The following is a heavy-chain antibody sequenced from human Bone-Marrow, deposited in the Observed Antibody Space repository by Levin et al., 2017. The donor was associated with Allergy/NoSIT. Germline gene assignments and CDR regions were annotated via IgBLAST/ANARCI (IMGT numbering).Heavy chain of an antibody. V-gene: IGHV3-49*03. Sequence: GGSLRLSCTASGFTFGDYAMSWFRQAPGKGLEWVGFIRSKAYGGTTEYAASVKGRFTISRDDSKSIAYLQMNSLKTEDTAVYYCTRVLLTHYGSGGSCYMGRRDYYFDYWGQGTLVTVSS. CDR3: TRVLLTHYGSGGSCYMGRRDYYFDY. J-gene: IGHJ4*02. CDR1: GFTFGDYA. D-gene: IGHD2-15*01. CDR2: IRSKAYGGTT.